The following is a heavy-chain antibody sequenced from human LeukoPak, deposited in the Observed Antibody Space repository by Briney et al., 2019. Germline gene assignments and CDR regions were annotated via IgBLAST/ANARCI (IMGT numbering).Heavy chain of an antibody. D-gene: IGHD3-10*01. CDR1: GYTFSGYY. Sequence: ASVKVSCKAFGYTFSGYYIHWVRQAPGQGLEWMGWINPNSGDTNYAQKFQGRVTMTRDTSISTAYMELSRLRSDDTAVYYCARDFAVGELSGDWGQGTLVTVSS. CDR3: ARDFAVGELSGD. CDR2: INPNSGDT. J-gene: IGHJ4*02. V-gene: IGHV1-2*02.